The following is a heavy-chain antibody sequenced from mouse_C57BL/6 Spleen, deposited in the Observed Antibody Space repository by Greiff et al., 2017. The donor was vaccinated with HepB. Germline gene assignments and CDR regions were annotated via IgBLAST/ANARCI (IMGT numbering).Heavy chain of an antibody. CDR2: IYPGSGNT. Sequence: VQLQQSGAELVRPGASVKLSCKASGYTFTDYYINWVKQRPGQGLEWIARIYPGSGNTYYNEKFKGKATLTAEKSSSTAYMQLSSLTSEDSAVYFCARGNDGSRKGGFDYWGQGTTLTVSS. J-gene: IGHJ2*01. CDR3: ARGNDGSRKGGFDY. D-gene: IGHD1-1*01. V-gene: IGHV1-76*01. CDR1: GYTFTDYY.